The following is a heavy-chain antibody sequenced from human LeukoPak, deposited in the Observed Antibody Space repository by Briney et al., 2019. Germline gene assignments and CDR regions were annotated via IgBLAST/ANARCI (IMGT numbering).Heavy chain of an antibody. J-gene: IGHJ4*02. V-gene: IGHV4-59*01. Sequence: PSETVSLTCSVSGDSISTYYWNWIRKPPGKGLEWIGYMQSTRSSKYNPSLKSRVNIFVDTSKNQAALILTSVTAADTAVYYCARDKRHSYGRYFDHWGQGALVTVSS. CDR1: GDSISTYY. D-gene: IGHD3-16*01. CDR2: MQSTRSS. CDR3: ARDKRHSYGRYFDH.